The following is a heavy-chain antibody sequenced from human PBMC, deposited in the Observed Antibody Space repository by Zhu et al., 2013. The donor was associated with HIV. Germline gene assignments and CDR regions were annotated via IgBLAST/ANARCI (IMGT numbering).Heavy chain of an antibody. Sequence: QVQLVQSGAEVKKPGASVKVSCKASGYTFTSYYMHWVRQAPGQGLEWMGIINPSGGSTSYAQKFQGRVTMTRDTSTSTVYMELSSLRSEDTAVYYCARGGVIVVVTNHQLDYWGQGTLVTVSS. D-gene: IGHD3-22*01. CDR1: GYTFTSYY. CDR2: INPSGGST. CDR3: ARGGVIVVVTNHQLDY. J-gene: IGHJ4*02. V-gene: IGHV1-46*01.